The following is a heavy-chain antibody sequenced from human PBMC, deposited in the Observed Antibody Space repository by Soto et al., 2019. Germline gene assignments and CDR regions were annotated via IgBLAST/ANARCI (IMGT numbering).Heavy chain of an antibody. D-gene: IGHD1-26*01. J-gene: IGHJ3*02. Sequence: HPGGSLRLSCAASGFTFDDYAMHWVRQAPGKGLEWVSGISWNSGSIGYADSVKGRFTISRDNAKNSLYLQMNSLRAEDTALYYCAKCIGVGATDDAFDIWGQGTMVTVSS. V-gene: IGHV3-9*01. CDR2: ISWNSGSI. CDR3: AKCIGVGATDDAFDI. CDR1: GFTFDDYA.